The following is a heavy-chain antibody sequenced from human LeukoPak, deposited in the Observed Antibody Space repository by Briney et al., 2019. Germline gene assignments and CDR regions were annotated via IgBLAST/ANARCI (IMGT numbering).Heavy chain of an antibody. J-gene: IGHJ1*01. CDR2: ISYDGSNK. CDR3: AREQWLVQSHLQR. CDR1: GFTFSSYA. V-gene: IGHV3-30*04. D-gene: IGHD6-19*01. Sequence: GRSLRLSCAASGFTFSSYAMHWVRQAPGKGLEWVAVISYDGSNKYYADSVKGRFTISRDNSKNTLYLQMNSLRAEDTAVYYCAREQWLVQSHLQRWGQGTLVTVSS.